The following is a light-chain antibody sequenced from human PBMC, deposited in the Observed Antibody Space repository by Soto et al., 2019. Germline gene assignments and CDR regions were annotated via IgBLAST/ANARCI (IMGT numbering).Light chain of an antibody. CDR1: QSVSSSF. CDR3: QQRNNWPIT. J-gene: IGKJ5*01. V-gene: IGKV3D-20*02. Sequence: EIGITQYPGPLSLSPVQRATVSCRASQSVSSSFFAWYQQRPGQATRLLIYAASNTAPGIPDRFSGSGSGTDFTLTSSSLEPEDFALYYCQQRNNWPITFGQGTRLEIK. CDR2: AAS.